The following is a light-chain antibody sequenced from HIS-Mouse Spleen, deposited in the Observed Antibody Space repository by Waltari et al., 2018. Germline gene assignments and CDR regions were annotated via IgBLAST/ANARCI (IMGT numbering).Light chain of an antibody. Sequence: AIQLTQSPSSLSASVGDRVTITCRASQGISSALAWYRQKPGKAPKLLIYDASSLESGVPSRFSGSGSGTDFTLTISSLQPEDFATYYCQQFNSYPPFFFGGGTKVEIK. CDR2: DAS. CDR1: QGISSA. V-gene: IGKV1-13*02. J-gene: IGKJ4*01. CDR3: QQFNSYPPFF.